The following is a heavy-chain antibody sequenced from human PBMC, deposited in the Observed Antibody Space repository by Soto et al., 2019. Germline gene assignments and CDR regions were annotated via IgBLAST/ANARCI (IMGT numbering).Heavy chain of an antibody. CDR3: ARVKIIPLWDYGMDV. Sequence: ASVKVSCKASGYTFTSYYMHWVRQAPGQGLEWMGIINPSGGSTSYAQKFQGRVTMTRDTSTSTVYMELSSLRSEDTAEYYCARVKIIPLWDYGMDVWGQGTTVTVSS. J-gene: IGHJ6*02. D-gene: IGHD5-18*01. V-gene: IGHV1-46*01. CDR2: INPSGGST. CDR1: GYTFTSYY.